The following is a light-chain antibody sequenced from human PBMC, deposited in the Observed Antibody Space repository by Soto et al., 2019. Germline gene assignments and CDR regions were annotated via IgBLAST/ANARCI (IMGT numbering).Light chain of an antibody. CDR2: DAS. Sequence: EIVLTQSPATLSLSPGARAPLSCRASQSVSSYLAWYQQKPGQAPRLLIYDASNRATGIPARFSGSGSGTDFTLTISSLEPEDFAVYYCQQRSNWPITFGQGTRLEN. CDR3: QQRSNWPIT. J-gene: IGKJ5*01. CDR1: QSVSSY. V-gene: IGKV3-11*01.